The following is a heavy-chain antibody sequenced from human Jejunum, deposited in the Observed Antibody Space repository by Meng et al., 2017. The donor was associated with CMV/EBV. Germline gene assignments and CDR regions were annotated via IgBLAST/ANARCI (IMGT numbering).Heavy chain of an antibody. CDR3: ASPLGILGIVDL. J-gene: IGHJ2*01. D-gene: IGHD7-27*01. CDR1: GGSISSSSYY. CDR2: IYYSGST. V-gene: IGHV4-39*01. Sequence: QLQRREPGPGLVKPPETLSLTCTVSGGSISSSSYYWGWIRQPPGKGLEWIGSIYYSGSTYYNPSLKSRVTISVDTSKNQFSLKLSSVTAADTAVYYCASPLGILGIVDLWGRGTLVTVSS.